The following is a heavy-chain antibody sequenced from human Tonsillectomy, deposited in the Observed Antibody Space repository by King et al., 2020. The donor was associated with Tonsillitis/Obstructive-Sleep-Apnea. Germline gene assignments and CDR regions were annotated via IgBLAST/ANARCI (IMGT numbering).Heavy chain of an antibody. V-gene: IGHV1-69*10. CDR1: GGTFSSYG. CDR3: ASGRVSVRGYSCYDARYYYYYSMDV. J-gene: IGHJ6*02. D-gene: IGHD5-12*01. Sequence: IQLVQSGAEVKKPGSSVKVSCKASGGTFSSYGISWVRQAPGQGLEWMGGIIPFLGIANYAQNFQGRVTIIADKSTSTAYMELSSLRSEDTAVYYCASGRVSVRGYSCYDARYYYYYSMDVWGQGTTVTVSS. CDR2: IIPFLGIA.